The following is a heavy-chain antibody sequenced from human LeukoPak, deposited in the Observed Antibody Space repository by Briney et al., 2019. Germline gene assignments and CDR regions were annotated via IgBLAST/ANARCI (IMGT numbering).Heavy chain of an antibody. D-gene: IGHD6-19*01. Sequence: GGSLRLSCAASGFTFSSYAMSWVRQAPGKGLEWVSAISGSGGSTYYADSVKGRFTISRDNSKNTLYLQMNSLRAEDTAVYFCAKEQMMYSSSPFDYWGQGTLVTVSA. CDR1: GFTFSSYA. J-gene: IGHJ4*02. CDR3: AKEQMMYSSSPFDY. V-gene: IGHV3-23*01. CDR2: ISGSGGST.